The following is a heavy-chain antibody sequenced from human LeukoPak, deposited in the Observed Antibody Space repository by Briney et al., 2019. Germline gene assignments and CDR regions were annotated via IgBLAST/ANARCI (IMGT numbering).Heavy chain of an antibody. J-gene: IGHJ4*02. V-gene: IGHV3-9*01. CDR1: GFTFDDYA. Sequence: GGSLRLSCAASGFTFDDYAMHWVRQAPGKGLEWVSGISWNSGSIGYADSVKGRFTISRDNAKNSLYLQMNSLRAEDTALYYCAKDITLWFGELHLGIFDYWGQGTLVTVSS. CDR3: AKDITLWFGELHLGIFDY. CDR2: ISWNSGSI. D-gene: IGHD3-10*01.